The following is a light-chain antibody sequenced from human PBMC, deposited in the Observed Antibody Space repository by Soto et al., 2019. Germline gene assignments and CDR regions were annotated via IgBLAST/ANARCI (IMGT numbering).Light chain of an antibody. CDR1: QSMSSW. Sequence: DIQMTQSPSTLSASVGDRVTITCRASQSMSSWLAWYQQKPGKAPKLLIYEASSLESGVPSRFSGSGSGTEFTLTISSLQPDDFATYYCQQYNSYSPLTFGGGTKVDIK. CDR2: EAS. J-gene: IGKJ4*01. V-gene: IGKV1-5*01. CDR3: QQYNSYSPLT.